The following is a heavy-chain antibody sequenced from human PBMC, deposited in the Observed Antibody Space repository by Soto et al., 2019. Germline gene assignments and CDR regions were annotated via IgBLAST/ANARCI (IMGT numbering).Heavy chain of an antibody. J-gene: IGHJ5*01. Sequence: KTSETLSLTCTVSGGSMSRSSYYWGWIRQPPGKGLEWISCIYHSESAYYNPSLKSRVTTSIDATKNQFSLNLSSVTVADTAMHFCVRVSLYNWFDSWGQGTLVTVSS. CDR1: GGSMSRSSYY. CDR2: IYHSESA. D-gene: IGHD2-8*01. V-gene: IGHV4-39*01. CDR3: VRVSLYNWFDS.